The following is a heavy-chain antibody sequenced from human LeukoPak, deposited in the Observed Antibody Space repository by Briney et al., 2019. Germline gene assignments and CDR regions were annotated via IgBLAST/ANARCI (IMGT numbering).Heavy chain of an antibody. CDR3: ARRGYIHDYGPRGNFNY. Sequence: GESLKISCKGSGYSFTTYWIGWVRQVPGKGLEWMGIIYPADSDTRYSPSFQGLVTISADKSINTAYLQWSSLKASDTAMYYCARRGYIHDYGPRGNFNYWGLGTVVTVSS. V-gene: IGHV5-51*01. D-gene: IGHD5-18*01. CDR2: IYPADSDT. J-gene: IGHJ4*02. CDR1: GYSFTTYW.